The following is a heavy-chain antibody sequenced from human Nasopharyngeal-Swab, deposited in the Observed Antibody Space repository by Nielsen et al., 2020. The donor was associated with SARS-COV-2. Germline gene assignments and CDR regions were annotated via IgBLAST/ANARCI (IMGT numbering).Heavy chain of an antibody. Sequence: GGSLRLSCAASGFTFSDYYMSWIRQAPGKGLEWVSYISSSSSYTNYADSVKGRFTISRDNAKSSLYLQMNSLRAEDTAVYYCARTGGVLRFLEWLPNWFDPWGQGTLVTVSS. D-gene: IGHD3-3*01. CDR1: GFTFSDYY. CDR2: ISSSSSYT. J-gene: IGHJ5*02. CDR3: ARTGGVLRFLEWLPNWFDP. V-gene: IGHV3-11*06.